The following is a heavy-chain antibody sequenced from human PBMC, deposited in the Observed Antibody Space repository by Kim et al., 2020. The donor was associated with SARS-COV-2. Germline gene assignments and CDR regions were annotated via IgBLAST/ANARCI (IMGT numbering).Heavy chain of an antibody. CDR3: ARAGVRGQWELPTIDY. J-gene: IGHJ4*02. Sequence: GGSLRLSCAASGFTFSSYWMHWVRQAPGKGLVWVSRINSDGSSTSYADSVKGRFTISRDNAKNTLYLQMNSLRAEDTAVYYCARAGVRGQWELPTIDYWGQGTLVTVSS. CDR1: GFTFSSYW. D-gene: IGHD1-26*01. CDR2: INSDGSST. V-gene: IGHV3-74*01.